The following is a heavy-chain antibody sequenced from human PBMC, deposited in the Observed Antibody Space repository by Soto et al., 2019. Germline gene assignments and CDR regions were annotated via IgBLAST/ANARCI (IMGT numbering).Heavy chain of an antibody. J-gene: IGHJ6*02. D-gene: IGHD1-26*01. CDR3: ARGENIVGAKGDYYYGMDV. CDR1: GGTFSSHA. V-gene: IGHV1-69*06. Sequence: SVKVSCQASGGTFSSHAISWVRQAPGQGLEWMGGIIPIFGTANYAQKFQGRVTITADKSTSTAYMELSSLRSEDTAVYYSARGENIVGAKGDYYYGMDVWGQGTTVTVSS. CDR2: IIPIFGTA.